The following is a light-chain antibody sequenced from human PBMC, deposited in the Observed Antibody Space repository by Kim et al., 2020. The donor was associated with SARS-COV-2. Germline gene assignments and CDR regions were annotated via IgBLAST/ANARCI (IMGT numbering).Light chain of an antibody. J-gene: IGLJ1*01. V-gene: IGLV2-14*03. CDR3: SSYTTGTTLV. Sequence: GQSITISCTGTSSDVGGYNYVSWYQQHPGKAPKLMFFEVSNRPSGVSDRFSGSKSGNTASLTISGLQAEDEADYHCSSYTTGTTLVFGTGTKVTVL. CDR2: EVS. CDR1: SSDVGGYNY.